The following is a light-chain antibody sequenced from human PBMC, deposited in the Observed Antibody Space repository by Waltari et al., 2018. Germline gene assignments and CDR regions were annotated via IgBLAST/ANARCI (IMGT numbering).Light chain of an antibody. J-gene: IGKJ3*01. V-gene: IGKV1-33*01. CDR1: QERSKF. Sequence: DIQVTQSPSSLSASVGDRVTITCQASQERSKFLNWYQQKPGKAPKLLIYNASKLKRGVPSRFSGSGSGTDFTLTISNLQPEYSATYYCLQYNNLPLTFGPGTKVDI. CDR3: LQYNNLPLT. CDR2: NAS.